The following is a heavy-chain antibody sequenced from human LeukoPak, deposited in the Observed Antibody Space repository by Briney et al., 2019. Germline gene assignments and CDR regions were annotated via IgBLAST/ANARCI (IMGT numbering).Heavy chain of an antibody. J-gene: IGHJ6*03. CDR3: AKDQGANYYYYMDV. Sequence: GRSLRLSCAASGFTFSTSGMHRVRQAPGKGLEWVALIWYDGSNEYADSVKGRFTISRDNSKNTLYLQMNSLRAEDTAVYHCAKDQGANYYYYMDVWGKGATVTVSS. CDR1: GFTFSTSG. V-gene: IGHV3-33*06. CDR2: IWYDGSNE. D-gene: IGHD4/OR15-4a*01.